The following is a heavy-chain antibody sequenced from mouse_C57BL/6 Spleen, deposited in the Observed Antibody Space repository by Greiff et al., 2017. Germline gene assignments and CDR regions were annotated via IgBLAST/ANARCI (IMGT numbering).Heavy chain of an antibody. D-gene: IGHD1-1*01. V-gene: IGHV5-17*01. CDR3: ARRNYYGRPWYFDV. CDR1: GFTFSDYG. J-gene: IGHJ1*03. CDR2: ISSGSSTI. Sequence: EVKLVESGGGLVKPGGSLKLSCAASGFTFSDYGMHWVRQAPEKGLEWVAYISSGSSTIYYADTVKGRFTISRDNAKNTLFLQMTIRRSEDTAMYYCARRNYYGRPWYFDVWGTGTTVTVAS.